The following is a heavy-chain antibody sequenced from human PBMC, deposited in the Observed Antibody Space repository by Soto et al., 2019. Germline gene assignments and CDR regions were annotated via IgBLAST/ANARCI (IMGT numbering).Heavy chain of an antibody. CDR1: GFTFSNAW. J-gene: IGHJ6*02. D-gene: IGHD2-15*01. CDR2: IKSKTDGGTT. Sequence: GGSLRLSCAASGFTFSNAWMNWVRQAPGKGLEWVGRIKSKTDGGTTDYAAPVKGRFTISRDDSKNTLYLQMNSLKTEDTAVYYCTTDPYCSGGSCSEYYYYGMDVWGQGTTVTVS. V-gene: IGHV3-15*07. CDR3: TTDPYCSGGSCSEYYYYGMDV.